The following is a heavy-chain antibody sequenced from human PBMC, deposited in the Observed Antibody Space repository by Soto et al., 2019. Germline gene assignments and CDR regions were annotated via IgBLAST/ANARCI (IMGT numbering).Heavy chain of an antibody. V-gene: IGHV1-18*01. D-gene: IGHD3-3*01. CDR1: GYTFTSYG. Sequence: ASVKVSCKASGYTFTSYGISWVRQAPGQGLEWMGWISPYNGNANYAQKLQGRVTITTDTSTSTAYMELSSLRSEDTAVYYCARTPLGTIFGVVDLRDYYYGMDVWGQGTTVTVSS. CDR3: ARTPLGTIFGVVDLRDYYYGMDV. CDR2: ISPYNGNA. J-gene: IGHJ6*02.